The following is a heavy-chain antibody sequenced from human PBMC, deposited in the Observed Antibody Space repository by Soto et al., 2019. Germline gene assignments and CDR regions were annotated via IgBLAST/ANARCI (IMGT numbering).Heavy chain of an antibody. D-gene: IGHD3-22*01. CDR2: IYYSGST. Sequence: SETLSLTCTVSGGSISSYYWSWIRQPPGKGLEWIGYIYYSGSTNYNPSLKSRVTISVDTSKNQFSLKLSSVTAADTAVYYCARHVLNYYDRGLKIGYFDYWGQGTPVTVSS. V-gene: IGHV4-59*08. J-gene: IGHJ4*02. CDR3: ARHVLNYYDRGLKIGYFDY. CDR1: GGSISSYY.